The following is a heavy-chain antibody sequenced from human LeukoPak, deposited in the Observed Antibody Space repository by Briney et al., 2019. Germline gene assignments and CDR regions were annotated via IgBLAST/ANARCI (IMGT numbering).Heavy chain of an antibody. CDR3: AKRKIEVVAATFDY. CDR2: ISGSGGST. D-gene: IGHD2-15*01. V-gene: IGHV3-23*01. Sequence: PGGSLRLSCAASGFTFSSYGMSWVRQAPGKGLEWVSAISGSGGSTYYADSVKGRFTISRDNSRNTLYLQMNSLRAEDTAVYYCAKRKIEVVAATFDYWGQGTLVTVFS. CDR1: GFTFSSYG. J-gene: IGHJ4*02.